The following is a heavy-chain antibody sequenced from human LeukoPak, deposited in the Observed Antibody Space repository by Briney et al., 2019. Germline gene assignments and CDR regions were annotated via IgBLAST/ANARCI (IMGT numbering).Heavy chain of an antibody. CDR3: ARATKGGGDSSSHFDY. CDR2: INHSGST. D-gene: IGHD6-6*01. Sequence: SETLSLTCAVYGGSSSGYYWSWIRQPPGKGLEWIGEINHSGSTNYNPSLKSRVTISIDTSKNQFSLKLSSVTAADTAVYYCARATKGGGDSSSHFDYWGQGTLVTVSS. V-gene: IGHV4-34*01. J-gene: IGHJ4*02. CDR1: GGSSSGYY.